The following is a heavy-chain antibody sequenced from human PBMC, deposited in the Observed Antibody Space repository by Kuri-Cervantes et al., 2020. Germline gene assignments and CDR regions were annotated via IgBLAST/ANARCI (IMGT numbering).Heavy chain of an antibody. CDR1: GFTFSSYA. CDR3: ARDDDFWSAGMYYFDY. D-gene: IGHD3-3*01. CDR2: ISSSSSYI. J-gene: IGHJ4*02. V-gene: IGHV3-21*01. Sequence: ETLSLTCAASGFTFSSYAMSWVRQAPGKGLEWASSISSSSSYIYYADSVKGRFTISRDNAKNSLYLQMNSLRAEDTAVYYCARDDDFWSAGMYYFDYWGQGTLVTVSS.